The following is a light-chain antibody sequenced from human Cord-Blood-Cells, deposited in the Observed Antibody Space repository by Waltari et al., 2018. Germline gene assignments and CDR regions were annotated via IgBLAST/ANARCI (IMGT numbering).Light chain of an antibody. J-gene: IGLJ1*01. CDR3: SSYTSSSTYV. CDR1: SSDVGGYNS. CDR2: DVS. V-gene: IGLV2-14*01. Sequence: QSALTQPASVYGSPGQSITLSCTGASSDVGGYNSFSWYQQPPGKAPKLMIYDVSNRPSGVSNRFSGSKSGNTASLTISGLQAEDEADYYCSSYTSSSTYVFGTGTKVTVL.